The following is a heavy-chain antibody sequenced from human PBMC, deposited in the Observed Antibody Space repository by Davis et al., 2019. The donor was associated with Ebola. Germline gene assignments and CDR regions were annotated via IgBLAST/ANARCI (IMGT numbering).Heavy chain of an antibody. CDR3: AKDGCTNASCYSFAY. Sequence: GESLKISCAASGFTFKNYVMSWVRQAPGKGLEWVSTFSGSGGGTYYADSVKGRFTISRDSSKNTVYLQMNTLRAEDTAVYFCAKDGCTNASCYSFAYWGQGTLVTVSS. V-gene: IGHV3-23*01. CDR2: FSGSGGGT. D-gene: IGHD2-2*01. J-gene: IGHJ4*02. CDR1: GFTFKNYV.